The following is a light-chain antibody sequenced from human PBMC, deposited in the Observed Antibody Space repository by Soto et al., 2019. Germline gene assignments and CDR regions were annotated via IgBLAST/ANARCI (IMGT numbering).Light chain of an antibody. J-gene: IGKJ1*01. V-gene: IGKV1-39*01. Sequence: DIQMTQSPSSLSASVGDKVTISCRAKQSSSSYLNWYQQKPGKAPKVLIYGASSLQSGVPSRFSGSGSGTDFTLTISSLQPEDFAAYYCQQSYSTPWTFGQGTKVDI. CDR3: QQSYSTPWT. CDR1: QSSSSY. CDR2: GAS.